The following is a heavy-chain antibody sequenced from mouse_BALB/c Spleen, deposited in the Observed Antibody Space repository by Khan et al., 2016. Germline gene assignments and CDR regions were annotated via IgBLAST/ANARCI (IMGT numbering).Heavy chain of an antibody. V-gene: IGHV3-1*02. D-gene: IGHD1-1*01. J-gene: IGHJ1*01. Sequence: QLEESGPDLVKPSQSLSLTCTVTGYSITSGYSCHWIRQFPGNKLEWMGYIHYSGSTNYNPSLKSRISITRDTSKNQFFLQLNSVTTEDTATYYCARLRDWYFDVWGAGTTVTVSS. CDR1: GYSITSGYS. CDR3: ARLRDWYFDV. CDR2: IHYSGST.